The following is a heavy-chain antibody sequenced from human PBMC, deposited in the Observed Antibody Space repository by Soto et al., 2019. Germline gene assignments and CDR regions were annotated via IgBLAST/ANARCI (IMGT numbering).Heavy chain of an antibody. CDR2: VSYDGSNK. D-gene: IGHD5-18*01. V-gene: IGHV3-30*18. CDR1: GFTFSSYG. CDR3: AKDGLWLQGWYFDY. Sequence: GGSLRLSCAASGFTFSSYGMHWVRQAPGKGLEWVEVVSYDGSNKYYPDSGKGRFTISRDNYKNTLYLQMNSMRAEDTAVYYCAKDGLWLQGWYFDYWGQGTLVTVSS. J-gene: IGHJ4*02.